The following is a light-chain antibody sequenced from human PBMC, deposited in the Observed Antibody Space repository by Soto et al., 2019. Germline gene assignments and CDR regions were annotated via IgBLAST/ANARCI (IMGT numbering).Light chain of an antibody. CDR3: QIWDGTLQHVI. CDR2: DVY. J-gene: IGLJ2*01. V-gene: IGLV3-21*02. Sequence: SYELTQSPSVSVAPGQTATISCSGHDIGSQSVHWYQQRAGQAPVLVIYDVYDRPSGIPERFSGSISATTATLTISRVEVGDEADYYCQIWDGTLQHVIFGGGTQLTVL. CDR1: DIGSQS.